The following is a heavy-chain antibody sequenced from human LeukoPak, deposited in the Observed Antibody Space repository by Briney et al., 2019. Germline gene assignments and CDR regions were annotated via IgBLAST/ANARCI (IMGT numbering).Heavy chain of an antibody. V-gene: IGHV3-23*01. Sequence: GGSLRLSCAASGFTFSSYAMSWVRQAPGKGLEWVSAISGSGGSTYYADSVKGRFTISRDNSKNTLYLQVNSLRAEDTAVYYCAKSYYYGSGTDYWGQGTLVTVSS. CDR1: GFTFSSYA. CDR2: ISGSGGST. J-gene: IGHJ4*02. CDR3: AKSYYYGSGTDY. D-gene: IGHD3-10*01.